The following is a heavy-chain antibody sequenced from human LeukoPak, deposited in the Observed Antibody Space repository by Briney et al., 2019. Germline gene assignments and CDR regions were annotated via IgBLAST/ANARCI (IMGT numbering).Heavy chain of an antibody. CDR3: AAYSYGSGSFGS. D-gene: IGHD3-10*01. CDR2: FDPEDGET. V-gene: IGHV1-24*01. Sequence: ASVKVSCKVAGNTLTELSIHWVRQAPGRGLEWMGGFDPEDGETFTAQMFQGKLTMTEDTPTDTAYMELVSLRSEDSAVYYCAAYSYGSGSFGSWGLGTLVIVSS. J-gene: IGHJ4*02. CDR1: GNTLTELS.